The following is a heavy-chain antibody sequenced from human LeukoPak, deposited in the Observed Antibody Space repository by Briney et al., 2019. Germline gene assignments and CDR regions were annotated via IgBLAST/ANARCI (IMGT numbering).Heavy chain of an antibody. J-gene: IGHJ4*02. CDR1: GGSISSSSYY. D-gene: IGHD3-22*01. CDR3: ASFRGEVEISMIVVAVDH. Sequence: SETLSLTCTVSGGSISSSSYYWGWIRQPPGKGLEWIGSAYYSGSTYHNPSLKSRVTISVDTSKNQISLKLGSVTAADTAVYYCASFRGEVEISMIVVAVDHWGQGTLVTVSS. V-gene: IGHV4-39*01. CDR2: AYYSGST.